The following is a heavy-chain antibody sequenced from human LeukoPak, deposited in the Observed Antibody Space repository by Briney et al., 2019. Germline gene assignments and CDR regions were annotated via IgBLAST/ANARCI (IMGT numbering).Heavy chain of an antibody. CDR2: INPSGGST. J-gene: IGHJ1*01. CDR3: ARDYGDYAEYFQH. D-gene: IGHD4-17*01. Sequence: ASVKASCKASGYTFTSYYMHWVRQAPGQGLEWMGIINPSGGSTSYAQKFQGRVTMTRDTSTSTVYMELSSLRSEDTAVYYCARDYGDYAEYFQHWGQGTLVTVSS. V-gene: IGHV1-46*01. CDR1: GYTFTSYY.